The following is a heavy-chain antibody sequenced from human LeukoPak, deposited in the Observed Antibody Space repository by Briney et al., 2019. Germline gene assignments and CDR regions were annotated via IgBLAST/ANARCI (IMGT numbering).Heavy chain of an antibody. CDR1: GGSISNSSFY. CDR2: IYYSGNT. J-gene: IGHJ4*02. CDR3: ARVRYCSTNRCYDREFDN. Sequence: PSETLSLTCTVSGGSISNSSFYWGWIRQPPGKGLEWIGYIYYSGNTNYNPSLKSRVTISVDTSKNQFSLKLNSVTAADTAVYYCARVRYCSTNRCYDREFDNWGQGTLVTVSS. V-gene: IGHV4-61*05. D-gene: IGHD2-2*01.